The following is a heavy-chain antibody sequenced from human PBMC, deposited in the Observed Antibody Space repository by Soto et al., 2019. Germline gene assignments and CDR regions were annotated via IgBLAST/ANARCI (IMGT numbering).Heavy chain of an antibody. CDR2: INAGNGNT. D-gene: IGHD6-13*01. J-gene: IGHJ4*02. CDR1: GYTFTSYA. V-gene: IGHV1-3*01. CDR3: ARAGDGYSSRWYWFDY. Sequence: ASVKVSCKASGYTFTSYAMHWVRQAPGQRLEWMGWINAGNGNTKYSQKFQGRVTITRDTSASTAYMELSSLRSEDTAVYYCARAGDGYSSRWYWFDYWGQGTLVTVSS.